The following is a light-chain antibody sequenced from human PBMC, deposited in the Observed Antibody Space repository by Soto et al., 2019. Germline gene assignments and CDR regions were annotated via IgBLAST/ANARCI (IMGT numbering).Light chain of an antibody. CDR1: HSVTIMY. J-gene: IGKJ1*01. V-gene: IGKV3-20*01. CDR3: QQYGSSPGT. Sequence: MLMTQSPATLSVSPGERATLSCRASHSVTIMYLAFYQQTPGQAPRLLIFGASIRDTGIPDRFSGSGSGTDFTLTISRLESEDFAVYYCQQYGSSPGTFGQGTKVDIK. CDR2: GAS.